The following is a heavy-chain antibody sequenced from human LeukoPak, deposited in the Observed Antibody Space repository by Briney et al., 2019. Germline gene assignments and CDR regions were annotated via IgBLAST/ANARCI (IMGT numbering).Heavy chain of an antibody. V-gene: IGHV4-39*07. Sequence: PSETLSLTCTVSGGSISSGSYYWGWIRQPPGKGLEWIGSIYYSGTTHYSPSLESRVTISVDTSKNQFSLKLSSVTAAGTAVYYCARETSQKGAHYMDVWGKGTTVTISS. D-gene: IGHD3-16*01. J-gene: IGHJ6*03. CDR1: GGSISSGSYY. CDR3: ARETSQKGAHYMDV. CDR2: IYYSGTT.